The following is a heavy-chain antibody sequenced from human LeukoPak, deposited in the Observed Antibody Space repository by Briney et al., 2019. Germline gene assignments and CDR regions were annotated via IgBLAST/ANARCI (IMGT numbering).Heavy chain of an antibody. J-gene: IGHJ4*02. CDR1: GGSFSGYY. CDR3: LLNYDILTGYYTDY. Sequence: SETLSLTCAVYGGSFSGYYWSWIRQPPGKALEWLGEINHSGSTNYNPSLKSRVTISVDTSKNQFSLKLSSVTAADTAAYYCLLNYDILTGYYTDYWGQGTLVTVSS. CDR2: INHSGST. V-gene: IGHV4-34*01. D-gene: IGHD3-9*01.